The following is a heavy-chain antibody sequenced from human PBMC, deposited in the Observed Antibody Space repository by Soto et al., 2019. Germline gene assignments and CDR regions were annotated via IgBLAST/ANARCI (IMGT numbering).Heavy chain of an antibody. CDR2: ISGSGGST. V-gene: IGHV3-23*01. D-gene: IGHD6-19*01. CDR1: GFTFSSYA. J-gene: IGHJ4*02. Sequence: GGSLRLSCAASGFTFSSYAMSWVRQAPGKGLEWVSAISGSGGSTYYADSVKGRFTISRDNSKNTLYLQMNSLRAEDTAVYYCAKDYYSSGWYEAYYFDYWGQGTLVTVSS. CDR3: AKDYYSSGWYEAYYFDY.